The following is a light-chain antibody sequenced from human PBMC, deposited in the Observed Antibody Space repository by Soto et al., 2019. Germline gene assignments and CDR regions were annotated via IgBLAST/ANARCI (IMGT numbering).Light chain of an antibody. CDR3: QQYGSSPT. CDR1: QSVRSSY. CDR2: DAS. V-gene: IGKV3-20*01. J-gene: IGKJ1*01. Sequence: EIVLTQSPGTLSLSPGERATLSCRASQSVRSSYLAWYQQKPGQSPRLLIYDASNRATGIPDRFSGSGSGTDFTLVISRLEPEDFAVYYCQQYGSSPTFGQGTKVEIK.